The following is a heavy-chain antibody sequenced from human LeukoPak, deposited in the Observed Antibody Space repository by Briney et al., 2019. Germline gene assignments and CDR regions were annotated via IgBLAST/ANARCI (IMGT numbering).Heavy chain of an antibody. Sequence: ASVKVSCKASGGTFSSYTISWVRQAPGQGLEWMGWMNPNSGNTGYAQKFQGRVTMTRNTSISTAYMELSSLRSEDTAVYYCARAVQQLPYYYYYYYMDVWGKGTTVTVSS. CDR1: GGTFSSYT. V-gene: IGHV1-8*02. CDR2: MNPNSGNT. CDR3: ARAVQQLPYYYYYYYMDV. D-gene: IGHD6-13*01. J-gene: IGHJ6*03.